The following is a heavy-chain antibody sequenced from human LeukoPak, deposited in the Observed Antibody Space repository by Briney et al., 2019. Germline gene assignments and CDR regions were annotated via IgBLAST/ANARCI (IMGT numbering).Heavy chain of an antibody. J-gene: IGHJ4*02. CDR2: MSGDTVTT. V-gene: IGHV3-23*01. D-gene: IGHD3-10*01. Sequence: GGSLRLSCAASGFPFTSYAMSWVRQAPGKGLEWVSTMSGDTVTTYYADSVKGRFTISRDNPRNTLFLQMNSLRAEDTAVYYCARDRFYYGSGSCLGYWGQGTLVTVSS. CDR3: ARDRFYYGSGSCLGY. CDR1: GFPFTSYA.